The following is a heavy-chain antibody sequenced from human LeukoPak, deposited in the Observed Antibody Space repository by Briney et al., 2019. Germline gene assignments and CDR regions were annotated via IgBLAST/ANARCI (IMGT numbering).Heavy chain of an antibody. CDR2: INHSGST. CDR3: ARGGRQWLSPFDY. J-gene: IGHJ4*02. CDR1: GGSFSGYY. D-gene: IGHD6-19*01. Sequence: SETLSLTCAVYGGSFSGYYWSWIRQPPGKGLEWIGEINHSGSTNYNPSLKSRVTISVDTSKNQFSLKLSSVTAADTAVYYCARGGRQWLSPFDYWGQGTLVTVSS. V-gene: IGHV4-34*01.